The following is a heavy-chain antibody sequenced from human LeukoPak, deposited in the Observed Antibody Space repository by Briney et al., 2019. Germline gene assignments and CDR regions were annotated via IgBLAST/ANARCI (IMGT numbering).Heavy chain of an antibody. Sequence: PSETLSLTCSVSGASISSYYWTWIRQAPGKGLEWIGYTHYSGNTNYNPSLKSRVTLSVVTSRNQLSLKLSSVTAADTAVYYCARDQLVVVPAGAFDIWGQGTMVTVSS. CDR1: GASISSYY. J-gene: IGHJ3*02. CDR3: ARDQLVVVPAGAFDI. V-gene: IGHV4-59*01. CDR2: THYSGNT. D-gene: IGHD2-2*01.